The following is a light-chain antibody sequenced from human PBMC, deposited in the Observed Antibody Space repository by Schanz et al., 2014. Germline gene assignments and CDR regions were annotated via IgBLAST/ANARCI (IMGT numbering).Light chain of an antibody. CDR3: SSYSGSNNLV. J-gene: IGLJ2*01. CDR2: EVN. CDR1: SSDVGGYNL. V-gene: IGLV2-23*02. Sequence: QSVLTQPASVSGSPGQSITISCTGTSSDVGGYNLVSWYQQYPGKAPKLMIYEVNKRPSGVSDRFSGSKSGNTASLTISGLQAEDEADYYCSSYSGSNNLVFGGGTKLTVL.